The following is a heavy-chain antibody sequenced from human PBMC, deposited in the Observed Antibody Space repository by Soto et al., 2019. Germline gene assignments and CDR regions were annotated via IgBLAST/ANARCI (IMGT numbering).Heavy chain of an antibody. CDR2: IYYSGST. CDR1: GGSISSSSYY. J-gene: IGHJ4*02. V-gene: IGHV4-39*01. CDR3: ASIPETTVIDY. D-gene: IGHD4-17*01. Sequence: QLQLQESGPGLVKPSETLSLTCTVSGGSISSSSYYWGWIRQPPGKGLEWIGSIYYSGSTYYNPSLKSRVTISVDTSKNQFSLKLSSVTAADTAVYYCASIPETTVIDYWGQGTLVTVSS.